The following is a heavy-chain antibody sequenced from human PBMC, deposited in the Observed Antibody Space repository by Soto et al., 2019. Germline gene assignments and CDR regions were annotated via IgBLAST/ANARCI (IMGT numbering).Heavy chain of an antibody. CDR1: GCTFSSYA. V-gene: IGHV3-23*01. CDR3: AKGARYYDFWSGYYPFDY. CDR2: ISGSGGST. Sequence: PRGSLRLSWAASGCTFSSYAMSWIRQAPGKGLEWVSAISGSGGSTYYADSVKGRFTISRDNSKNTLYLQMNSLRAEDTAVYYCAKGARYYDFWSGYYPFDYWGQGTLVTVSS. J-gene: IGHJ4*02. D-gene: IGHD3-3*01.